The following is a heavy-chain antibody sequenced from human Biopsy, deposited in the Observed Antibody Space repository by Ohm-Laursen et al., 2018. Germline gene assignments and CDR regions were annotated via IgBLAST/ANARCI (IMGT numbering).Heavy chain of an antibody. CDR1: GDSFTSYA. Sequence: SSVKVSCNASGDSFTSYAIGWVRQAPGQGLEWMGGIIPIPNVTTYAQKFQGRITITADESTSTAYMELSSLTSDDTAVYFCARGEGSSWFDPWGHGTLVTVSS. D-gene: IGHD1-26*01. J-gene: IGHJ5*02. V-gene: IGHV1-69*01. CDR2: IIPIPNVT. CDR3: ARGEGSSWFDP.